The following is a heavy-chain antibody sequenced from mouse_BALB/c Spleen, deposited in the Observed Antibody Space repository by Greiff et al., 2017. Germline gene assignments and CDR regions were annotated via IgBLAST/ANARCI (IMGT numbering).Heavy chain of an antibody. J-gene: IGHJ4*01. Sequence: VKLQQSGAELARPGASVKLSCKASGYTFTDYYINWVKQRTGQGLEWIGEIYPGSGNTYYNEKFKGKATLTADKSSSTAYMQLSSLTSEDSAVYFCARRGRSTMITTRAMDYWGQGTSVTVSS. CDR3: ARRGRSTMITTRAMDY. CDR1: GYTFTDYY. V-gene: IGHV1-77*01. CDR2: IYPGSGNT. D-gene: IGHD2-4*01.